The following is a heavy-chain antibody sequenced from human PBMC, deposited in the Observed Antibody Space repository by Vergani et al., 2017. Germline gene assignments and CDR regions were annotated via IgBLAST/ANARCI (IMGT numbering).Heavy chain of an antibody. CDR3: SVRPRVNLVGGEIVTKRTFDY. J-gene: IGHJ4*02. Sequence: QVQLQQWGAGVVKPSGTLSLTCAVFGESFSSFYWSWIRQPPGKGLEWIGEINNDGHTNYNPSLESRVTVSRDTAKNQFSLNLMSVTAADTAMYYCSVRPRVNLVGGEIVTKRTFDYRSQGSLVTVSS. CDR2: INNDGHT. D-gene: IGHD3-10*01. CDR1: GESFSSFY. V-gene: IGHV4-34*02.